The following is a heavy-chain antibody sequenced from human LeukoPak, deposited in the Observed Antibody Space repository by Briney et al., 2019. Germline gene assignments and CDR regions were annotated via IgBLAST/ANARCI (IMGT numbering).Heavy chain of an antibody. J-gene: IGHJ6*02. CDR1: GYTFTSYA. CDR3: ASPAAAYYYYYGMDV. D-gene: IGHD2-2*01. CDR2: INAGNGNT. Sequence: GASVKVSCTASGYTFTSYAMHWVRQAPGQRLEWMGWINAGNGNTKYSQKFQGRVTITRDTSASTAYMELSSLRSEDTAVYYCASPAAAYYYYYGMDVWGQGTTVTLSS. V-gene: IGHV1-3*01.